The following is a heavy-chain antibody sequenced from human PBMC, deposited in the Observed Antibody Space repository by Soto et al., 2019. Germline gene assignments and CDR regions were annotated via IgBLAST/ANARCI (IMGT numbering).Heavy chain of an antibody. CDR3: ARDGGTETTSYFDY. J-gene: IGHJ4*02. CDR2: IFPSGSA. V-gene: IGHV4-4*07. CDR1: GGSLSSYY. D-gene: IGHD3-3*01. Sequence: SETLSLTCSVSGGSLSSYYWNWIRQPAGKGLEWIGRIFPSGSANYNPSLKSRATMSVDTSKNQFSLKVSSVTAADTALYYCARDGGTETTSYFDYRGQGILVTVSS.